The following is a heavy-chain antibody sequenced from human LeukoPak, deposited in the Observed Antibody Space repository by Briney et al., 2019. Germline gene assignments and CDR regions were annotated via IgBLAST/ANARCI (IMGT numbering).Heavy chain of an antibody. V-gene: IGHV3-23*01. J-gene: IGHJ3*01. CDR3: SKDIGAGTSDAFDF. CDR2: IRGGGGGT. Sequence: GGSLRLSCAASGFTFSSSGVSWVRQAPGKGLDWVSTIRGGGGGTYYADSVKGRFTISRDNAKNSLYLQMNSLRADDTALYHCSKDIGAGTSDAFDFWGQGTMVTVSS. D-gene: IGHD3-16*02. CDR1: GFTFSSSG.